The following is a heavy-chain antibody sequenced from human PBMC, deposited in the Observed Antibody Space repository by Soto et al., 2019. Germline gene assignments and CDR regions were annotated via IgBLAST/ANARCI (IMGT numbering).Heavy chain of an antibody. CDR2: IKRKTDGETT. V-gene: IGHV3-15*07. CDR3: TTLTVIYDRSGHYSIY. CDR1: GLVFSNTW. Sequence: EVQLVESGGGLVRPGGSLRLSCAASGLVFSNTWMHWVRQAPGKGLEWVGRIKRKTDGETTDYAAPVKGRFTISRDDSKNTVSLQMSGLKAEDTAVYLCTTLTVIYDRSGHYSIYWGQGTLVTVSS. D-gene: IGHD3-22*01. J-gene: IGHJ4*02.